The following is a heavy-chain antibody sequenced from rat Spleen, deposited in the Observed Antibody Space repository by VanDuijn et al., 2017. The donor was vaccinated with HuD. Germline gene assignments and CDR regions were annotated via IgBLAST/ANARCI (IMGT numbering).Heavy chain of an antibody. Sequence: EVQLVETGGGLVQPGRSLKLSCVASGFTFSRYWMYWVRQAPGKGLEWVSSINPDGTTTYYVDSVKGRFTISRDNAENTVYLQMNSLRSGDTATYYCAVSGYGYWGQGVMVTVSS. CDR2: INPDGTTT. V-gene: IGHV5-58*01. J-gene: IGHJ2*01. CDR3: AVSGYGY. CDR1: GFTFSRYW. D-gene: IGHD4-3*01.